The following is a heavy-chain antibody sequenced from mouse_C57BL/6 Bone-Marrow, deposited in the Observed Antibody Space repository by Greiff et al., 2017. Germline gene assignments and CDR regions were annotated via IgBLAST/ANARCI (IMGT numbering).Heavy chain of an antibody. CDR1: GYTFTSYW. V-gene: IGHV1-69*01. Sequence: QVQLQQPGAELVMPGASVKLSCKASGYTFTSYWMHWVKQRPGQGLEWIGEIDPSYSYTNYNQKFKGKSTLTVDKSSSTAYMQLSSLTSEDSAVYYCARLGTTVPYYAMDYWGQGTSVTVSS. CDR2: IDPSYSYT. D-gene: IGHD1-1*01. CDR3: ARLGTTVPYYAMDY. J-gene: IGHJ4*01.